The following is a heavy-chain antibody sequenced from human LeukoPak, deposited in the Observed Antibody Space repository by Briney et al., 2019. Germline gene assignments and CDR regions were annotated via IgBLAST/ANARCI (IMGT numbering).Heavy chain of an antibody. J-gene: IGHJ4*02. CDR2: ISGSGGST. D-gene: IGHD6-19*01. V-gene: IGHV3-23*01. CDR3: AKVGRGAVAGKLDY. CDR1: GFTFSSYG. Sequence: PGGTLRLSCAASGFTFSSYGMSWVRQAPGKGLEWVSAISGSGGSTYYADSVKGRFTISRDNSKNTLYLQMNSLRAEDTAVYYCAKVGRGAVAGKLDYWAQGTLVTVSS.